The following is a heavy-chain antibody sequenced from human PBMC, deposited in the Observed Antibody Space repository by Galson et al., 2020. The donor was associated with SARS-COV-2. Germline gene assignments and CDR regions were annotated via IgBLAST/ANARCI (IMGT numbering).Heavy chain of an antibody. V-gene: IGHV3-7*01. Sequence: PGGSLRLSCSASGFTFSSYWMSWVRQAPGKGLEWAASVKEDGSDKYYVDSVRGRFIISRDNAKNSLFLQMNSLRAEDSAVYYCARVLKQDYYDSSGYRPLENWFDPWGQGTLVTVSS. CDR2: VKEDGSDK. J-gene: IGHJ5*02. D-gene: IGHD3-22*01. CDR1: GFTFSSYW. CDR3: ARVLKQDYYDSSGYRPLENWFDP.